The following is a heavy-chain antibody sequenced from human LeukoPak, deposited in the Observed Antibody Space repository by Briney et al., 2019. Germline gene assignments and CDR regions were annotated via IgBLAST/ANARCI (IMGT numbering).Heavy chain of an antibody. Sequence: PGGSLRLSCAASGFTFSSYEMNWVRQAPGKGLEWVSYISSSGSTIYYADSVKGRFTISRDNAKNSLYLQMNSLRAEDTAVYYCARSGCGDDALSVAFDIWGQGTMVTVSS. CDR3: ARSGCGDDALSVAFDI. D-gene: IGHD4-17*01. CDR2: ISSSGSTI. J-gene: IGHJ3*02. CDR1: GFTFSSYE. V-gene: IGHV3-48*03.